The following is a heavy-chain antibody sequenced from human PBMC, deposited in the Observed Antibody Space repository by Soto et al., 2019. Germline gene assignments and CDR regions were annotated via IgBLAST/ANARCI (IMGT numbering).Heavy chain of an antibody. CDR3: ARPEGTGWFDA. D-gene: IGHD3-10*01. J-gene: IGHJ5*02. CDR1: GGSISATNSY. Sequence: QLQLQESGPGVVKPSETLSLTCTVSGGSISATNSYWGWVRQPPGSELEWIGSIDYSGTTYYKPSLKCRATVSGDTSKNQFSLTLTSVTAADTAVYYCARPEGTGWFDAWGQGTLVTVSS. V-gene: IGHV4-39*01. CDR2: IDYSGTT.